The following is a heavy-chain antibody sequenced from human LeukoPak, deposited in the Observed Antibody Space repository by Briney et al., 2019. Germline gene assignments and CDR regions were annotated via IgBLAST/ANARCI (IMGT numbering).Heavy chain of an antibody. Sequence: SETLSLTCAVYGGSFSGYYWSWIRQPPGNGLEWIGEINHSGSTNYNPSLKSRVTISVDTSKNQFSLKLSSVTAADTAVYYCARVRIVLRYFDWLSNPYYFDYWGQGTLVTVSS. CDR1: GGSFSGYY. D-gene: IGHD3-9*01. CDR2: INHSGST. J-gene: IGHJ4*02. CDR3: ARVRIVLRYFDWLSNPYYFDY. V-gene: IGHV4-34*01.